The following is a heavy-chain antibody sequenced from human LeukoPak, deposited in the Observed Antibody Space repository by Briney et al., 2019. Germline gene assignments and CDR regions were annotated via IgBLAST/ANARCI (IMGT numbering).Heavy chain of an antibody. CDR3: ARAKWLDAFDI. Sequence: GGSLRLSCAASGFTYGNYLMHWVRQAPGKGLVWVSRISPDGRSTNYADFVKGRFTVSRDNAMNTLYLQMNSLRAEDTAVYYCARAKWLDAFDIWGQGTMVTVSS. CDR1: GFTYGNYL. V-gene: IGHV3-74*01. J-gene: IGHJ3*02. D-gene: IGHD3-22*01. CDR2: ISPDGRST.